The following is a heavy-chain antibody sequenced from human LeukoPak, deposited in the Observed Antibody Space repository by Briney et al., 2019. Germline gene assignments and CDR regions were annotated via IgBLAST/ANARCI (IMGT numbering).Heavy chain of an antibody. Sequence: SETLSLTCTVSGGSMSPYHWGWIRQPPGKGLEWIGYIYYSGSTNYNPSLKSRVTISVDTSKNQFSLKLSSVTAADTAVYYCARQSMVRGVMNFYYYGMDVWGQGTTVTVSS. CDR3: ARQSMVRGVMNFYYYGMDV. V-gene: IGHV4-59*08. CDR1: GGSMSPYH. D-gene: IGHD3-10*01. J-gene: IGHJ6*02. CDR2: IYYSGST.